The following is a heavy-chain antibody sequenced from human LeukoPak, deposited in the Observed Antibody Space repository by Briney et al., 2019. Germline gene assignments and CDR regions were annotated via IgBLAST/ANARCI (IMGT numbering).Heavy chain of an antibody. CDR3: AQTVGATMALDY. D-gene: IGHD1-26*01. Sequence: GASVKVSCKASGYTFTSYYMHWVRQAPGQGLEWMGIINPSGGSTSYAQKFQGRVTMTRDMSTSTVYMELSSLRSEDTAVYYCAQTVGATMALDYWGQGTLVTVSS. CDR1: GYTFTSYY. J-gene: IGHJ4*02. V-gene: IGHV1-46*01. CDR2: INPSGGST.